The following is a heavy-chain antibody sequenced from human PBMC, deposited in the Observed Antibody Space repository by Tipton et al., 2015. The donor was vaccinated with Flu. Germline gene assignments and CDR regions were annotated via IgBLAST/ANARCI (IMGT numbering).Heavy chain of an antibody. D-gene: IGHD3-22*01. CDR2: IDPHTGGA. CDR1: GYSFTGYY. V-gene: IGHV1-2*02. CDR3: ARVPYHSDSSGPFKH. J-gene: IGHJ1*01. Sequence: QVQLVQSGAEVKKPGASVKVSCKASGYSFTGYYIHWVRQAPGEGLEWMGWIDPHTGGANYAQKFQGRVTMTRDTSISTAYMDLSRLRSDDTAVYYCARVPYHSDSSGPFKHWGQGTLVTVSS.